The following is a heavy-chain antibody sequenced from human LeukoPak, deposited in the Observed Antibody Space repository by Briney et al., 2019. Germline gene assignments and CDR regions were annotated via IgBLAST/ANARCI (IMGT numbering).Heavy chain of an antibody. J-gene: IGHJ3*02. CDR3: GRVGGRSKAAKGDAFDI. D-gene: IGHD6-6*01. Sequence: PGGSPRLSCAASGFTFSSYSMNWVRQAPGKGLEWVSSISSGSTYMYYADSVKGRFTISRDNAQNSMYLQMNSLRAEDTAVYYCGRVGGRSKAAKGDAFDIWGQGTMVVVSS. CDR2: ISSGSTYM. V-gene: IGHV3-21*01. CDR1: GFTFSSYS.